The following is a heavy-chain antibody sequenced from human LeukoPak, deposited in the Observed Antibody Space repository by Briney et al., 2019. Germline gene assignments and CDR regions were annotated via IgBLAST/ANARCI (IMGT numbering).Heavy chain of an antibody. CDR2: IYIDGTT. CDR3: ARSPSSYVSAHYFDY. V-gene: IGHV3-53*01. CDR1: AFALSSNY. J-gene: IGHJ4*02. D-gene: IGHD3-10*01. Sequence: GGSLRLSCAASAFALSSNYMSWVRQAPGKGLEWVSVIYIDGTTYYADSVKGRFTISRDDSKNTLYLQMNSLGAEDTALYYCARSPSSYVSAHYFDYWGQGTLVTVSS.